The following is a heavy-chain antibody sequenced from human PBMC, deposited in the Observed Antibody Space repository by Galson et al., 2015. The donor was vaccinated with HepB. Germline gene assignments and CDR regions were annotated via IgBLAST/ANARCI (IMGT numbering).Heavy chain of an antibody. D-gene: IGHD6-19*01. CDR1: GFTFSSYA. V-gene: IGHV3-30*04. CDR3: ARDVGIAVADDDY. Sequence: SLRLSCAASGFTFSSYAMHWVRQAPGKGLEWVAVISYDGSNKYYADSVKGRFTISRDNSKNTLYLQMNSLRAEDTAVYYCARDVGIAVADDDYWGQGTLVTVSS. CDR2: ISYDGSNK. J-gene: IGHJ4*02.